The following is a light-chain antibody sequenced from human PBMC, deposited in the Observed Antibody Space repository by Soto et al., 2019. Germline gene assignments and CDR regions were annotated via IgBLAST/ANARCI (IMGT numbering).Light chain of an antibody. V-gene: IGKV1-12*01. J-gene: IGKJ1*01. CDR1: QAIDSW. Sequence: DIQMTQSPSSVSASVCDRVTITFLASQAIDSWLAWYQQKPGEAPKLLIFTGSLLHSGVPPRFSGSGSGTDFTLTISSLQPEDFATYYCQQTLSFPPTFGQGTKVDIK. CDR2: TGS. CDR3: QQTLSFPPT.